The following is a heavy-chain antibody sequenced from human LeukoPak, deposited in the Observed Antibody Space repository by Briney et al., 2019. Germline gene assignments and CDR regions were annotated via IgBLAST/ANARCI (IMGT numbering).Heavy chain of an antibody. CDR1: GYTFTGYY. V-gene: IGHV1-2*02. Sequence: VASVTVSCKASGYTFTGYYMHWVRQAPGQGLEWMGWINPNSGGTNYAQKFQGRVTMTRDTSISTAYMELSRLRSDDTAVYYCARGTEMATIYTYWGQGTLVTVSS. D-gene: IGHD5-24*01. CDR3: ARGTEMATIYTY. CDR2: INPNSGGT. J-gene: IGHJ4*02.